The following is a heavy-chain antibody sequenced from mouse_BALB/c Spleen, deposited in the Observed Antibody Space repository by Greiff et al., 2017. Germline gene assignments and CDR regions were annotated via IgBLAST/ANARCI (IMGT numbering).Heavy chain of an antibody. J-gene: IGHJ4*01. CDR1: GFSLSTSGMG. CDR2: IWWDDDK. V-gene: IGHV8-8*01. D-gene: IGHD1-1*01. Sequence: QVTLKVSGPGILQPSQTLSLTCSFSGFSLSTSGMGVGWIRQPSGKGLEWLAHIWWDDDKRYNPALKSRLPISKDTSSNQVFLKIASVDTADTATDYCARIGEAYWYAMDYWGQGTSVTVSS. CDR3: ARIGEAYWYAMDY.